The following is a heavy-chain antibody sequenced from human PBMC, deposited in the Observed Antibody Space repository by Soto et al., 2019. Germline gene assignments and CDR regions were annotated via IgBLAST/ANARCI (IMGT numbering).Heavy chain of an antibody. CDR3: ARDPGGGTWFDP. CDR1: GGTFSSYT. J-gene: IGHJ5*02. Sequence: GASVKVSCKASGGTFSSYTISWVRQAPGQGLEWMGRIIPILGIANYAQKFQGRVTITADESTSTAYMELSSLRSEDTAVYYCARDPGGGTWFDPWGQGTLVTVSS. D-gene: IGHD2-15*01. CDR2: IIPILGIA. V-gene: IGHV1-69*04.